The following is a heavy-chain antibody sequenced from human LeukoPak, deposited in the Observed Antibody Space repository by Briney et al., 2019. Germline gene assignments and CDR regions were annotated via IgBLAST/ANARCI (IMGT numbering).Heavy chain of an antibody. V-gene: IGHV4-38-2*02. Sequence: SETLSLTCTVSGYSISSGYYWGWVRQPPGKGLEWIGSIYHSGRTFYNPSLKSRVTISVDTSKNQFSLKLSSVTAADTAVYYCARRKIVVVTRFDYWGQGTLVTVSS. CDR2: IYHSGRT. CDR1: GYSISSGYY. CDR3: ARRKIVVVTRFDY. D-gene: IGHD3-22*01. J-gene: IGHJ4*02.